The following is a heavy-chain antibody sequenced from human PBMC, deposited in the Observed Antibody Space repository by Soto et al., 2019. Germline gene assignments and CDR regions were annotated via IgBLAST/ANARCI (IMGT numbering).Heavy chain of an antibody. Sequence: PSETLSLTCAVYVGSFSGYYWSLIRQPPGKGLECIGEINHSGSTNYNPSLKSRVTISVDTSKNQFSLKLSHVNAADTAVYYCARGLWEWLLTKDWFDPWRQGTLV. J-gene: IGHJ5*02. CDR1: VGSFSGYY. D-gene: IGHD3-3*01. CDR2: INHSGST. CDR3: ARGLWEWLLTKDWFDP. V-gene: IGHV4-34*01.